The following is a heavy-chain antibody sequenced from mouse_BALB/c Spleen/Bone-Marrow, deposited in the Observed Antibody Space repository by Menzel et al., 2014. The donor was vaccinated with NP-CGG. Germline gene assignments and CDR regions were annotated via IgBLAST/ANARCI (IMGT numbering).Heavy chain of an antibody. D-gene: IGHD2-9*01. Sequence: EVKLVESGAELVKPGASVKLSCTASGFNFTDTYMHWVKQRPEQGLEWIGRIDPALGDTKYDPKFQGKATITADTSSNTASQKLSSLTTKDTAVYFCARAYYGNDPYAMDYWGQGTTVTVSS. CDR3: ARAYYGNDPYAMDY. V-gene: IGHV14-3*02. CDR2: IDPALGDT. J-gene: IGHJ4*01. CDR1: GFNFTDTY.